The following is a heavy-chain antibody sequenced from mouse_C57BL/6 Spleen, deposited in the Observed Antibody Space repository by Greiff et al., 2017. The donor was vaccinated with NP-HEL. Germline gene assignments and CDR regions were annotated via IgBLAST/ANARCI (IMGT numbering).Heavy chain of an antibody. CDR1: GYAFSSYW. CDR2: IYPGDGDT. J-gene: IGHJ3*01. CDR3: ARSGDGGFAY. V-gene: IGHV1-80*01. Sequence: VQLVESGAELVKPGASVKISCKASGYAFSSYWMNWVKQRPGKGLEWIGQIYPGDGDTNYNGKFKGKATLTADKSSSTAYMQLSSLTSEDSAVYFCARSGDGGFAYWGQGTLVTVSA. D-gene: IGHD2-3*01.